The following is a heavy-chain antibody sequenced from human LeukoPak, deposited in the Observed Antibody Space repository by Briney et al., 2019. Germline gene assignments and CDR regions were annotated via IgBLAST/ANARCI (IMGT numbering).Heavy chain of an antibody. CDR2: INTDGTGT. J-gene: IGHJ4*02. CDR1: GFTFSNYW. V-gene: IGHV3-74*01. Sequence: PGGSLRLSCAASGFTFSNYWMHWVRQAPGKGLVWVSRINTDGTGTSYADSVKGRFTISRDNAKNTLYLQMNSLRVEDTAVYYCARHSTSIFGVVTEDYWGQGTPVTVSP. D-gene: IGHD3-3*01. CDR3: ARHSTSIFGVVTEDY.